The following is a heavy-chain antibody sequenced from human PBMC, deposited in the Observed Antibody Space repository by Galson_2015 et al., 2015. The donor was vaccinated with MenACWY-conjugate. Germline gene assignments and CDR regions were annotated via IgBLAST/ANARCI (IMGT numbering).Heavy chain of an antibody. V-gene: IGHV3-74*01. J-gene: IGHJ6*03. CDR3: VRAGTSSDYYVNV. CDR2: IISDGSDT. Sequence: SLRLSCAASGFTFSTHNMHWVRQTPGKGLMWVSRIISDGSDTSYADSVKGRFTISRDNAKNTLYLQMNSLRVEDTAVYFCVRAGTSSDYYVNVWGKGTTVTVSS. D-gene: IGHD6-13*01. CDR1: GFTFSTHN.